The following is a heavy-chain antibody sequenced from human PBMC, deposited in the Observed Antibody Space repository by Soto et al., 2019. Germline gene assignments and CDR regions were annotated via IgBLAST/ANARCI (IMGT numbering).Heavy chain of an antibody. Sequence: QLQLQESGPGLVKPSETLSLTCTVSGGSISSSSYYWGWIRQPPGKGLEWIGSIYYSGSTYYNPSLKSRVTISVDTSKNQFSLKLRSVTAADTAVYYCARLGAAVDAFDIWGQGTMVTVSS. CDR1: GGSISSSSYY. V-gene: IGHV4-39*01. J-gene: IGHJ3*02. D-gene: IGHD1-26*01. CDR3: ARLGAAVDAFDI. CDR2: IYYSGST.